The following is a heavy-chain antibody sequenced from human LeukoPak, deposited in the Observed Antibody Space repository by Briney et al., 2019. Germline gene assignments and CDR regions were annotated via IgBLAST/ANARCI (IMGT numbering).Heavy chain of an antibody. CDR1: GYAFNGYF. D-gene: IGHD3-3*01. V-gene: IGHV1-2*02. Sequence: ASVKVSCNASGYAFNGYFLHWMRLAPAHGLEWMGWTNPKRDVTNYAQKFQGRVTMTRETSISTAYMELSRLGSDDTAVYFCAKGGDSDFLRGYSFDFWGQGTLVTVSS. J-gene: IGHJ4*02. CDR3: AKGGDSDFLRGYSFDF. CDR2: TNPKRDVT.